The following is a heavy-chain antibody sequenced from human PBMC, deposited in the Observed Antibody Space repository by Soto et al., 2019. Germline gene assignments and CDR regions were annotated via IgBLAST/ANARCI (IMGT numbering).Heavy chain of an antibody. CDR1: GYTFTSYA. V-gene: IGHV1-3*01. CDR3: ARGSCSGDSCYSFHFAY. D-gene: IGHD2-15*01. J-gene: IGHJ4*02. CDR2: INAANGNT. Sequence: QVQLVQSGAEVKKPGASVKVSCKASGYTFTSYAMHWVRQAPGQRLEWMGWINAANGNTKYSQKFQGRVTITRDTSASTAYMELSSLRSEDTAVYYCARGSCSGDSCYSFHFAYWGQGTLVTVSS.